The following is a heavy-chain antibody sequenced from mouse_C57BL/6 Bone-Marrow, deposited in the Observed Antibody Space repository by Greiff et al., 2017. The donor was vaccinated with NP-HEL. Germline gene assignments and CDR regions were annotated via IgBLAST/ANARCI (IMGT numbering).Heavy chain of an antibody. Sequence: QVQLKQPGAELVMPGASVKLSCKASGYTFTSYWMHWVKQRPGQGLEWIGEIDPSDSYTNYNQKFKGKSTLTVDKSSSTAYMQLSSLTSEDSAVYYCARGTSDSNYEDYAMDYWGQGTSVTVSS. CDR2: IDPSDSYT. CDR3: ARGTSDSNYEDYAMDY. J-gene: IGHJ4*01. CDR1: GYTFTSYW. V-gene: IGHV1-69*01. D-gene: IGHD2-5*01.